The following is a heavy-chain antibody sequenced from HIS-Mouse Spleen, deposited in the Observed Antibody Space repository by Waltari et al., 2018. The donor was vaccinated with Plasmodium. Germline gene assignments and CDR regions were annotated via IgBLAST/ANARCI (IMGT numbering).Heavy chain of an antibody. Sequence: QVTLRESGPALVKPTQTLTLTCTFSGFSLSTSGMCVTWIRQPPGKALEWLARIDWDDDKYYSKSLKTRLTISKETSKNQVVLTMTNMDPVDTATYYCARTTYSSSSAKYYYYGMDVWGQGTTVTVSS. CDR3: ARTTYSSSSAKYYYYGMDV. CDR1: GFSLSTSGMC. V-gene: IGHV2-70*15. J-gene: IGHJ6*02. D-gene: IGHD6-6*01. CDR2: IDWDDDK.